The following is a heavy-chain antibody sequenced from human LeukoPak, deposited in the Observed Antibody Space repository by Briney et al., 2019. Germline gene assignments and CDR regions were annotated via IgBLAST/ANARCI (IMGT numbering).Heavy chain of an antibody. CDR3: ARVDGSPDS. Sequence: GASVKVSCKASGYTFTRCDINWVRQTTGQGLEWMGWVNPNSGYTGYAQKFQGRVTITRDTSINTAYMELSSLRSEDTAVYYCARVDGSPDSWGQGTLVTVSS. CDR2: VNPNSGYT. V-gene: IGHV1-8*03. D-gene: IGHD2-15*01. CDR1: GYTFTRCD. J-gene: IGHJ4*02.